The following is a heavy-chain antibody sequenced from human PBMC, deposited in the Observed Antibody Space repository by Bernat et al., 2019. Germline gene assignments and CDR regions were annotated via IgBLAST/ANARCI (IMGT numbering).Heavy chain of an antibody. V-gene: IGHV1-46*01. CDR1: GYTFTSYY. Sequence: QVQLVQSGAEVKKSGASVKVSCKASGYTFTSYYMHWVRQAPGQGLEWMGIINPSGGSTSYAQKFQGRVTMTRDTSTSTVYMELSSLRSEDTAVYYCARVPVDIVATYYFDYWGQGTLVTVSS. CDR2: INPSGGST. J-gene: IGHJ4*02. CDR3: ARVPVDIVATYYFDY. D-gene: IGHD5-12*01.